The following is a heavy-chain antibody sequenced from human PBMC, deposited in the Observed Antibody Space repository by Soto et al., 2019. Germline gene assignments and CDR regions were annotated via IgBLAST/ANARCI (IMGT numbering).Heavy chain of an antibody. V-gene: IGHV1-69*01. CDR2: IIPIFGTA. J-gene: IGHJ6*02. CDR1: GGTFSSYA. D-gene: IGHD5-12*01. CDR3: ARKRRDGYNFGGMDV. Sequence: QVQLVQSGAEVKKPGSSVKVSCKASGGTFSSYAISWVRQAPGQGLEWMGGIIPIFGTANYAQKFQGRVKITADESTSTAYMELSSLRSEDTGVYYCARKRRDGYNFGGMDVWGQGTTVTVSS.